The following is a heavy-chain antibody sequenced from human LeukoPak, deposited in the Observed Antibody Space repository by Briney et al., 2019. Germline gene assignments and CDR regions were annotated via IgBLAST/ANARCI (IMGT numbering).Heavy chain of an antibody. V-gene: IGHV1-2*02. J-gene: IGHJ4*02. Sequence: ASVKVSCKASGYTFTSYYMHWVRQAPGQGLEWMGWINPNSGGTNYAQKFQGRVTMTRDTSISTAYMELSRLRSDDTGVYYCARGLHPWWHLDYWGQGTLVTVSS. CDR2: INPNSGGT. D-gene: IGHD2-8*02. CDR1: GYTFTSYY. CDR3: ARGLHPWWHLDY.